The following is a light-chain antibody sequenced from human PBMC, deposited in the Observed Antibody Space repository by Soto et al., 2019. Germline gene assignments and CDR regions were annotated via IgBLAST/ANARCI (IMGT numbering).Light chain of an antibody. V-gene: IGKV1-27*01. J-gene: IGKJ2*01. CDR2: AAS. Sequence: DIQMTQSPSSLSASVGDRVTITCRASQGISNYLAWYQQIPGKIPKLLIYAASTLQSGVPSRFSGSGSGTDFTLTICSLQPEDVATYYCQKYNSAPPYTFGQGTKLEIK. CDR3: QKYNSAPPYT. CDR1: QGISNY.